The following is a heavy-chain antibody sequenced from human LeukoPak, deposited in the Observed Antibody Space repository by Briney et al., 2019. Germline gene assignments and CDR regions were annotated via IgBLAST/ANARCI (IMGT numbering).Heavy chain of an antibody. CDR2: IYHSGSS. CDR1: GGSFSGYY. J-gene: IGHJ3*02. D-gene: IGHD1-26*01. V-gene: IGHV4-34*01. Sequence: SETLSLTCAVYGGSFSGYYWSWIRQPPGKGLEWIGSIYHSGSSYYNPSLNSRVTISVDTSKNQFSLKLSSVTAADTAVYYCARGELLLDAFDIWGQGTMVTVSS. CDR3: ARGELLLDAFDI.